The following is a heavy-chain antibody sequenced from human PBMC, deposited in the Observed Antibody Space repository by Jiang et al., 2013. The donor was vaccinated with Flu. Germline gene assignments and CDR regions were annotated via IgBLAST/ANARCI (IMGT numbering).Heavy chain of an antibody. CDR3: ARDDPYSTSSDGFDI. CDR2: ISSSGSYI. V-gene: IGHV3-21*01. D-gene: IGHD6-6*01. J-gene: IGHJ3*02. CDR1: GFTFSTYT. Sequence: VQLVESGGGLVKPGGSLTLSCAASGFTFSTYTMNWVRQAPGKGLEWVSSISSSGSYIYYADSVKGRFTISRDNAKNTLYLQMNSLRAEDTALYYCARDDPYSTSSDGFDIWGQGTVVTVSS.